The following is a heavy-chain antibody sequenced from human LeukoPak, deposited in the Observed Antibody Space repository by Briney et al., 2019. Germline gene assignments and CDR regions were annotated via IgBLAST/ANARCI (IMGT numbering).Heavy chain of an antibody. J-gene: IGHJ4*02. CDR2: IKQDGSEK. CDR1: GFTFSNYW. Sequence: GGSLRLSCAASGFTFSNYWMSWVRQAPGKGLEWVANIKQDGSEKYYVDSVKGRFTISRDNAKNSLYPQMNSVRAEDAAVYYCARRRGSGCFDYWGQGTLVTVSS. V-gene: IGHV3-7*03. CDR3: ARRRGSGCFDY. D-gene: IGHD6-19*01.